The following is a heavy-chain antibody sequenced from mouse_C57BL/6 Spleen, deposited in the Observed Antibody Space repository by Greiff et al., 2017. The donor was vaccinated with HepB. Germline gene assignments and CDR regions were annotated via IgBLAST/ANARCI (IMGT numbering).Heavy chain of an antibody. CDR2: IYPGDGDT. Sequence: QVQLQQSGPELVKPGASVKISCKASGYAFSSSWLNWVKQRPGKGLEWIGRIYPGDGDTNYNGKFKGKATLTADKSSSTAYMQLSSLTSEDSAVYFCARSGIYYDYDDAMDYSGQGTSVTVSS. D-gene: IGHD2-4*01. CDR1: GYAFSSSW. J-gene: IGHJ4*01. CDR3: ARSGIYYDYDDAMDY. V-gene: IGHV1-82*01.